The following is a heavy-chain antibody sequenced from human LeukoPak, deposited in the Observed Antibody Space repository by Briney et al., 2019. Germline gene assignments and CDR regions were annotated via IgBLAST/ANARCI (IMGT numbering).Heavy chain of an antibody. V-gene: IGHV1-8*03. CDR3: ARGPGLGGYLTYYFDY. J-gene: IGHJ4*02. D-gene: IGHD3-22*01. CDR2: MNPNSGNT. Sequence: ASVNVSCKASGYTFTSYDINWVRQAPGQGLEWMGWMNPNSGNTGYAQKFQGRVTITRNTSISTAYMELSSLRSEDTAVYYCARGPGLGGYLTYYFDYWGQGTLVTVSS. CDR1: GYTFTSYD.